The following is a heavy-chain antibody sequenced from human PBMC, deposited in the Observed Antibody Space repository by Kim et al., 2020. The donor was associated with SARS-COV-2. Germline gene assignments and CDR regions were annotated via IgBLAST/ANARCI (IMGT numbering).Heavy chain of an antibody. CDR1: GFTFGDYA. Sequence: GGSLRLSCAASGFTFGDYAMHWVRQAPGKGLEWVSGISWNSGSIGYADSVKGRFTISRDNAKNSLYLQMTSLRAEDTALYYCAKDLSGSPDAFDIWGQGTMVTVSS. V-gene: IGHV3-9*01. J-gene: IGHJ3*02. D-gene: IGHD1-26*01. CDR3: AKDLSGSPDAFDI. CDR2: ISWNSGSI.